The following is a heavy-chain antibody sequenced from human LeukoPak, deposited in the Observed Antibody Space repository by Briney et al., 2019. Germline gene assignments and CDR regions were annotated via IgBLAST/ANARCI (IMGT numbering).Heavy chain of an antibody. CDR3: ARRYSSSWYPFDY. CDR2: INHSGST. J-gene: IGHJ4*02. D-gene: IGHD6-13*01. Sequence: SETLSLTCAVYGGSFSGYYWSWIRQPPGKGLEWIGEINHSGSTNYNPSLKSRVTISVDTSKNQFSLKLSSVTAADTAVYYCARRYSSSWYPFDYWGQGTLVAVSS. CDR1: GGSFSGYY. V-gene: IGHV4-34*01.